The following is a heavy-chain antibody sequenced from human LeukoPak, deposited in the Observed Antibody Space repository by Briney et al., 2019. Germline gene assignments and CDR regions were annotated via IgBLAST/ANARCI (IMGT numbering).Heavy chain of an antibody. CDR3: AKVFGLRYFDWLCPCDY. J-gene: IGHJ4*02. CDR1: GFTFSSYW. V-gene: IGHV3-7*01. Sequence: GGSLRLSCAASGFTFSSYWMSWVRQAPGKGLEWVANIKQDATEKYYVDSVKGRFTISRDNAENLLYLQMNSLRVEDTAVYYCAKVFGLRYFDWLCPCDYWGQGTLVTVSS. D-gene: IGHD3-9*01. CDR2: IKQDATEK.